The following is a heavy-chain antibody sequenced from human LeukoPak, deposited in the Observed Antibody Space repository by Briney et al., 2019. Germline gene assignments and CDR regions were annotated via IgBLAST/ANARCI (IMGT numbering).Heavy chain of an antibody. V-gene: IGHV3-30*03. CDR2: ISYGGSNK. D-gene: IGHD6-19*01. J-gene: IGHJ5*02. Sequence: PGGSLRLSCAASGFTFSSYGMHWVRQAPGKGLEWVAVISYGGSNKYYADSVKGRFTISRDNSKNTLYLQMNSLRAEDTAVYVCARDSQLTSDWSLNWFDPWGQGTLVTVSS. CDR1: GFTFSSYG. CDR3: ARDSQLTSDWSLNWFDP.